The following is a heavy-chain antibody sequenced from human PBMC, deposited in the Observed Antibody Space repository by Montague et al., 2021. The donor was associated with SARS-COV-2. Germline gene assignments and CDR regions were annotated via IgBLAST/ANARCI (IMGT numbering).Heavy chain of an antibody. CDR1: GGSISSSSYY. D-gene: IGHD2-2*01. J-gene: IGHJ5*01. Sequence: SETLSLTCTVSGGSISSSSYYWGWIRQPPGKGLEWIGSIYSSGSTYYNPSLKSRVTISVDTSKNQFSLKLSSVTAADTAVYYCARLKAPYCSSTSCYSASWFDPWGQGTLVTVSS. V-gene: IGHV4-39*01. CDR2: IYSSGST. CDR3: ARLKAPYCSSTSCYSASWFDP.